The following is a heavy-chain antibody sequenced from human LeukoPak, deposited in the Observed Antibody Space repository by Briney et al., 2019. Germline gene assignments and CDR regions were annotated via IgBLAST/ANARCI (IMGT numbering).Heavy chain of an antibody. J-gene: IGHJ4*02. CDR1: GYTFTNYG. D-gene: IGHD3-10*01. Sequence: ASVKVSCKASGYTFTNYGVSWVRQAPGQGLEWMGGIIPIFGTANYAQKFQGRVTITADESTSTAYMELSSLRSEDTAVYYCASGYYGPRVYWGQGTLVTVSS. CDR3: ASGYYGPRVY. CDR2: IIPIFGTA. V-gene: IGHV1-69*13.